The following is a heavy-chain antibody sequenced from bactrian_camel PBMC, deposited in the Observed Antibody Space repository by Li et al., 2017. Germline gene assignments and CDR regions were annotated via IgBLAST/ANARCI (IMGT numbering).Heavy chain of an antibody. V-gene: IGHV3S53*01. Sequence: HVQLVESGGGSVQAGASLRLSCKASGNTIENHAMGWFRRVPGGQREGVAAIAKDDYTHTYASSVEGRFTLSKDNTKNTLYLQMNSLKPEDTAMYYCAAAMGGWVVAGPMDPDEMRYWGQGTQVTVS. CDR1: GNTIENHA. J-gene: IGHJ4*01. CDR3: AAAMGGWVVAGPMDPDEMRY. CDR2: IAKDDYTH. D-gene: IGHD1*01.